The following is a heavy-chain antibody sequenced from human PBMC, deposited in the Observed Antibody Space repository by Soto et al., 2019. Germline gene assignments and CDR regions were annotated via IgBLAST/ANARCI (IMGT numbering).Heavy chain of an antibody. V-gene: IGHV3-30*18. CDR3: AKFESGQPVAFYS. Sequence: QEQLVESGGGVVQPGRSLRLSCAASGFAFSNQGMHWVRRAPGKGLEWVALISHDGQNIYYADSVKGRFAVSRDNSKNTLLLQLSSLRLDYTAVYYGAKFESGQPVAFYSWGQRTFVPVSS. CDR1: GFAFSNQG. J-gene: IGHJ5*02. CDR2: ISHDGQNI. D-gene: IGHD5-12*01.